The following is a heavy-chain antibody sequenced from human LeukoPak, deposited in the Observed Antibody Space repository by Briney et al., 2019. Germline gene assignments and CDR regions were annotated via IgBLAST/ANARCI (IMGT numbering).Heavy chain of an antibody. D-gene: IGHD1-26*01. CDR3: VKGRVVGAPANDAFHI. CDR2: ISWNSNNI. CDR1: GFTFDDYA. V-gene: IGHV3-9*01. Sequence: GRSLRLSCTASGFTFDDYAMHWVRQAPGKGLEWVSGISWNSNNIGYKDPVKGRFTISRDNSKNSLYLHMTSLTVEDTALYYCVKGRVVGAPANDAFHIWGQGTMVTVSS. J-gene: IGHJ3*02.